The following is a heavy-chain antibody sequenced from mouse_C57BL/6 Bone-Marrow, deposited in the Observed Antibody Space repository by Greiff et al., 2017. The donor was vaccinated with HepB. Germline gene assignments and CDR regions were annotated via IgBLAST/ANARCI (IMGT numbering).Heavy chain of an antibody. Sequence: EVNVVESGGGFVKPGGSLKLSCAASGFTFSSYAMSWVRQPPEKRLEWVATISDGGSYTNYPDNVKGRFTISRDKAKNNLYRQMSHVKSEETAMYYCASVDYEAYGAWFAYWGQGTLVTVSA. J-gene: IGHJ3*01. CDR2: ISDGGSYT. CDR1: GFTFSSYA. D-gene: IGHD2-3*01. V-gene: IGHV5-4*03. CDR3: ASVDYEAYGAWFAY.